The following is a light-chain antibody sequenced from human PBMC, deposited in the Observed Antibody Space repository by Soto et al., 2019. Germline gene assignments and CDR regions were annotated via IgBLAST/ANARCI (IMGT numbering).Light chain of an antibody. V-gene: IGKV3-15*01. Sequence: EIVMTQSPATLSVSPGERVTLSCRASQTISDNLAWFQQKSGQAPRLLIHGAFKRATGVPDRFSGSGSGTEFTLTISSLQSEDSAVYYCQQYHNWPPQYTFGQGTKWQIK. CDR2: GAF. CDR3: QQYHNWPPQYT. CDR1: QTISDN. J-gene: IGKJ2*01.